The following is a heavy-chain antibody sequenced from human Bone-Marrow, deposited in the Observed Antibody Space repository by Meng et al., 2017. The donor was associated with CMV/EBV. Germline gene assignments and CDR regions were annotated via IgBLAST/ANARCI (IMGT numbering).Heavy chain of an antibody. D-gene: IGHD6-6*01. J-gene: IGHJ6*02. CDR1: GFTYGDYA. CDR3: TRYSSSSIYYYGMDV. CDR2: IRSKAYGGTT. V-gene: IGHV3-49*04. Sequence: LKISSTASGFTYGDYAMSWVGQAPGKGLEWVGFIRSKAYGGTTEYAASVKVRFTISRDDSKSLAYLQMNSLKTEDTAVYYCTRYSSSSIYYYGMDVWGQGTTVTVSS.